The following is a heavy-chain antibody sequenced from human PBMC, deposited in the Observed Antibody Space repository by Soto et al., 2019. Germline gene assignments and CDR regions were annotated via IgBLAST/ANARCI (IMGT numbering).Heavy chain of an antibody. J-gene: IGHJ4*02. CDR1: GDTFTSNG. CDR2: ISIYNGNT. Sequence: QVQVVQSGAEVKRPGASVKVSCKASGDTFTSNGISWVRQAPGQGLEWLAWISIYNGNTQYAQKVQGRVTMTPDTSTNTAYMELRSLRSAATAVYYCARAPGSSARPLVFDYWGQGTLVTVSA. CDR3: ARAPGSSARPLVFDY. D-gene: IGHD6-6*01. V-gene: IGHV1-18*04.